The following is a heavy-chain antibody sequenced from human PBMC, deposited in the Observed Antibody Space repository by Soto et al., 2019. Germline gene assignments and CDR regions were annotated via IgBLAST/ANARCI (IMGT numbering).Heavy chain of an antibody. Sequence: GASVKVSCKTSGYTFTDYDINWVRQAAGQGLEYMGWMSPDSGNTGYSQQFKGRVTMTSNTSTSTAYMEQSSLTSEDTAVYYCEVTTGYWGQGTMVTVSS. V-gene: IGHV1-8*02. J-gene: IGHJ4*02. CDR3: EVTTGY. D-gene: IGHD1-1*01. CDR2: MSPDSGNT. CDR1: GYTFTDYD.